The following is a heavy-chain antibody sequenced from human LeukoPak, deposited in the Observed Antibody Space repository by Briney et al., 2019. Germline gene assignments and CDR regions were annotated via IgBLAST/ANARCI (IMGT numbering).Heavy chain of an antibody. J-gene: IGHJ2*01. Sequence: SETLSLTCTVSGGSISSYYWSWIRQPPGKGLEWIGYIYYSGSTNYNPSLTSRVTISVDTSKNQFSLKLSSVTAADTAVYYCARHSSGYQSNWYFDLWGRATLVTVSS. CDR1: GGSISSYY. CDR3: ARHSSGYQSNWYFDL. D-gene: IGHD3-22*01. CDR2: IYYSGST. V-gene: IGHV4-59*08.